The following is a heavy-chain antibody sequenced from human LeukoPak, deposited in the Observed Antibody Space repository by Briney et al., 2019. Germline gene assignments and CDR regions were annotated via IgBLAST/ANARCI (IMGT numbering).Heavy chain of an antibody. Sequence: ALVKVSCKASGYTFTGYYMHWVRQAPGQGLEWMGWINPNSGGTNYAQKFQGRVTMTRDTSISTAYMELSRLRSDDTAVYDCARDRSSSWYSKYYFDYWGQGTLVTVSS. D-gene: IGHD6-13*01. CDR2: INPNSGGT. CDR1: GYTFTGYY. CDR3: ARDRSSSWYSKYYFDY. V-gene: IGHV1-2*02. J-gene: IGHJ4*02.